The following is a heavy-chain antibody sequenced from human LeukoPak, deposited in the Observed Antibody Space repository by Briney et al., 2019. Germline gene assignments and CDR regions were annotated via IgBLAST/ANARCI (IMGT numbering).Heavy chain of an antibody. D-gene: IGHD2-21*02. CDR1: GGSFSNYY. J-gene: IGHJ4*02. Sequence: SETLSLTCAVHGGSFSNYYWSWIRQPPGKGLEWIGEINHSGSTNYNPSLKSRVTISVDTSKNQFSLKLSSVTAADTAVYYCASSDIVVVTAILGYWGQRTLVTVSS. CDR2: INHSGST. V-gene: IGHV4-34*01. CDR3: ASSDIVVVTAILGY.